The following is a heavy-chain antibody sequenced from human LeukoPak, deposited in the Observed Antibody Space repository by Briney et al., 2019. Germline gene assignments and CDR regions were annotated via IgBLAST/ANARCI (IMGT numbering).Heavy chain of an antibody. J-gene: IGHJ3*02. Sequence: GSLRLSCSASGFTFSSYAMHWVRQAPGKGLEYVSAISSNGGSTYYADSVKGRFTISRDNSKNTLYLQMSSLRAEDTAVYYCVTPTNVDTAAPAAFGIWGQGTMVTVSS. V-gene: IGHV3-64D*06. CDR1: GFTFSSYA. D-gene: IGHD5-18*01. CDR3: VTPTNVDTAAPAAFGI. CDR2: ISSNGGST.